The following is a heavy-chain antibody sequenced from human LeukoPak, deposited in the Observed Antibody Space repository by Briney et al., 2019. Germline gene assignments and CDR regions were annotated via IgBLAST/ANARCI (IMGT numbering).Heavy chain of an antibody. V-gene: IGHV3-53*01. CDR3: ARRSYDSSLDAFDI. D-gene: IGHD3-22*01. CDR2: IYSGGST. J-gene: IGHJ3*02. CDR1: GFTFSSYW. Sequence: PGGSLRLSCAASGFTFSSYWMSWVRQAPGKGLEWVSVIYSGGSTYYADSVKGRFAISRDNSKNTLYLQMNSLRAEDTAVYYCARRSYDSSLDAFDIWGQGAMVTVSS.